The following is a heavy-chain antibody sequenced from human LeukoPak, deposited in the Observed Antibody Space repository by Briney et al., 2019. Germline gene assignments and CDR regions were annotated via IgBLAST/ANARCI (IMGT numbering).Heavy chain of an antibody. V-gene: IGHV3-11*01. CDR3: ARWLQLRGYYYYMDV. D-gene: IGHD5-24*01. CDR2: ISSSGSTI. J-gene: IGHJ6*03. CDR1: GFTFSDYY. Sequence: SGGSLRLSCAASGFTFSDYYMSWIRQAPGKGLEWVSYISSSGSTIYYADSVKGRFTISRDNAKNSLYLQMNSLRAEDTALYHCARWLQLRGYYYYMDVWGKGTTVTVSS.